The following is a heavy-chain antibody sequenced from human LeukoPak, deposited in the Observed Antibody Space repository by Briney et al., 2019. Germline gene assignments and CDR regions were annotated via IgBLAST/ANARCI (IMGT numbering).Heavy chain of an antibody. CDR2: IWYDGSNK. V-gene: IGHV3-33*01. J-gene: IGHJ3*02. D-gene: IGHD2-2*01. Sequence: PGGSLRLSCAASGFTFSSYGMHWVRQAPGKGLEWVAVIWYDGSNKYYADSVKGRFTISRDNSKNSLYLQMNSLRAEDTAVYYCARGPLHGVPAASDAFDIWGQGTMVTVSS. CDR3: ARGPLHGVPAASDAFDI. CDR1: GFTFSSYG.